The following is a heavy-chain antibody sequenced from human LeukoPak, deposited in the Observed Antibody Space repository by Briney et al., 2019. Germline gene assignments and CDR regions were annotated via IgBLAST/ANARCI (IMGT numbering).Heavy chain of an antibody. V-gene: IGHV4-39*01. J-gene: IGHJ4*02. CDR2: IYYSGST. D-gene: IGHD6-19*01. CDR1: GGSISSSSYY. CDR3: ASLAGEGGPYPALVDY. Sequence: PSETPSLTCTVSGGSISSSSYYWGWIRQPPGKGLEWIGSIYYSGSTYYNPSLKSRVTISVDTSKNQFSLKLSSVTAADTAVYYCASLAGEGGPYPALVDYWGQGTLVTVSS.